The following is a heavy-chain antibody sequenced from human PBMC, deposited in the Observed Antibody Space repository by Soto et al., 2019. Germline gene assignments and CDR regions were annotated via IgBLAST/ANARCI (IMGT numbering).Heavy chain of an antibody. CDR1: GGSISSSSYY. V-gene: IGHV4-39*01. Sequence: SETLSLTCTVSGGSISSSSYYWGWIRQPPGKGLEWIGSIYYSGSTYYNPSLKSRVTISVDTSKNQFSLKLNSVTAADTAVYYCARRYPYYYYMDVWGKGTTVTVSS. D-gene: IGHD2-2*02. CDR3: ARRYPYYYYMDV. CDR2: IYYSGST. J-gene: IGHJ6*03.